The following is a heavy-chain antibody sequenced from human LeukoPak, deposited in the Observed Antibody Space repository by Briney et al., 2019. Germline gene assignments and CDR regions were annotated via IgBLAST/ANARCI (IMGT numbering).Heavy chain of an antibody. Sequence: ASVKVSCKASGYTFTSYGISWVRQAPGQGLEWMGIINPSGGSTSYAQKFQGRVTMTRDTSTSTVYMELSSLRSEDTAVYYCARDPEPDSSGYYYGDYWGQGTLVTVSS. V-gene: IGHV1-46*01. CDR1: GYTFTSYG. J-gene: IGHJ4*02. CDR2: INPSGGST. D-gene: IGHD3-22*01. CDR3: ARDPEPDSSGYYYGDY.